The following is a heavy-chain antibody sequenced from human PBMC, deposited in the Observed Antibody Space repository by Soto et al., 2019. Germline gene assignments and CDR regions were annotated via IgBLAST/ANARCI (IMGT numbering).Heavy chain of an antibody. CDR2: MNPNSGNT. V-gene: IGHV1-8*01. CDR1: GYTFTSYD. J-gene: IGHJ6*03. Sequence: ASVKVSCKASGYTFTSYDINWVRQATGQGLEWMGWMNPNSGNTGYAQKFQGRVTMTRNTSISTAYMELSSLRSEDTAVYYCARGLEDYYYYHLAVWGKGTTVTVSS. CDR3: ARGLEDYYYYHLAV.